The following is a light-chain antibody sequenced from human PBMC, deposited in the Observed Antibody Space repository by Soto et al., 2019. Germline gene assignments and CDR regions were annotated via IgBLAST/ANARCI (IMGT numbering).Light chain of an antibody. Sequence: NLYLASLELGSSXWGRRKSVSSEYLVWYQQKPGQAPRLLIYGASRRDTGLPERFSGSGSGIDFILPISRLEPEDFAVYYCQHYDNSPPSVTFGPGTKVDIK. V-gene: IGKV3-20*01. CDR2: GAS. J-gene: IGKJ3*01. CDR3: QHYDNSPPSVT. CDR1: KSVSSEY.